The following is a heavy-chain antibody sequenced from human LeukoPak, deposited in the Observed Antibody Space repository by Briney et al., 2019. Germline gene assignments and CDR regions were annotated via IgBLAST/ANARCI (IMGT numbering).Heavy chain of an antibody. CDR2: IIPIFGTA. CDR1: GGTFSSYA. CDR3: ARVVVPAENSRFDY. J-gene: IGHJ4*02. Sequence: ASVKVSCKXSGGTFSSYAISWVRQAPGQGLEWMGGIIPIFGTANYAQKFQGRVTITADESTSTAYMELSSLRSEDTAVYYCARVVVPAENSRFDYWGQGTLVTVSS. D-gene: IGHD2-2*01. V-gene: IGHV1-69*13.